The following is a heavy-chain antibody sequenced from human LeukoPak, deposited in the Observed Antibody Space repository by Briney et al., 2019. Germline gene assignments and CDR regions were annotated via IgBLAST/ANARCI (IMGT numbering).Heavy chain of an antibody. V-gene: IGHV1-18*01. D-gene: IGHD3-9*01. CDR2: ISAYNGNT. Sequence: ASVKVSWKASGYTFTSYGISWVRQAPGQGLEWMGWISAYNGNTNYAQKLQGRVTMTTDTSTSTAYMELRSLRSDDTAVYYCARGFDWLSLDYYYYYGMDVWGQGTTVTVSS. CDR1: GYTFTSYG. J-gene: IGHJ6*02. CDR3: ARGFDWLSLDYYYYYGMDV.